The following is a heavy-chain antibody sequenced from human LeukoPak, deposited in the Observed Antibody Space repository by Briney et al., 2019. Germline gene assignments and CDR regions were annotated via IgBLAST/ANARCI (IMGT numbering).Heavy chain of an antibody. CDR1: GYTFTSYG. J-gene: IGHJ6*03. CDR2: ISAYNGNT. D-gene: IGHD4-17*01. CDR3: ARGRTTVTTSYYYYMDV. Sequence: ASVKVSCKASGYTFTSYGIGWVRQAPGQGLEWMGWISAYNGNTNYAQKFQGRVTMTRDTSISTAYMELSRLRSDDTAVYYCARGRTTVTTSYYYYMDVWGKGTTVTVSS. V-gene: IGHV1-18*01.